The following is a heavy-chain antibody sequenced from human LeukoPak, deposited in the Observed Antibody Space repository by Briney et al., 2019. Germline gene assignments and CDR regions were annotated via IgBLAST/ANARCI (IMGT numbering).Heavy chain of an antibody. V-gene: IGHV1-69*01. CDR3: ARVTAHCSGGSCYSFRFDY. CDR2: TIPIFGTA. D-gene: IGHD2-15*01. CDR1: GGAFSSYA. Sequence: SVKVSCKASGGAFSSYAISWVRQAPGQGLEWMGGTIPIFGTANYAQKFQGRVTITADESTSTAYMELSSLRSEDTAVYYCARVTAHCSGGSCYSFRFDYWGQGTLVTVSS. J-gene: IGHJ4*02.